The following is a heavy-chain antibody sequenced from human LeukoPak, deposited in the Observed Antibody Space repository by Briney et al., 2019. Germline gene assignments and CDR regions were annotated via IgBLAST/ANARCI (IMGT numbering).Heavy chain of an antibody. CDR1: GGSISGYH. CDR3: ARGVGATQEAFDI. J-gene: IGHJ3*02. Sequence: PSETLSLTCTVSGGSISGYHWTWIRQFPGKGPVWIGFIDHSGNTNYNPSLKSRVTISVDTSKNQFSLKLSSVTAADTAVYYCARGVGATQEAFDIWGQGTMVTVSS. CDR2: IDHSGNT. D-gene: IGHD1-26*01. V-gene: IGHV4-59*01.